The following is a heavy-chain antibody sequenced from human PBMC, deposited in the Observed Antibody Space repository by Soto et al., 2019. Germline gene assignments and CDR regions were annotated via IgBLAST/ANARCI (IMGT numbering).Heavy chain of an antibody. V-gene: IGHV3-30*18. Sequence: QVQLVESGGGVVQPGRSLRLSCEASGFTFSSYAMNWVRQAPGKGLEWVAVISHDGNVNYYSESVKGRFTMSRDNSKDTLYLQMDSLRTEDTAVYFCAKDEYWESHFYYFMDLCGKGTPVTVSS. CDR2: ISHDGNVN. CDR1: GFTFSSYA. D-gene: IGHD2-8*02. J-gene: IGHJ6*03. CDR3: AKDEYWESHFYYFMDL.